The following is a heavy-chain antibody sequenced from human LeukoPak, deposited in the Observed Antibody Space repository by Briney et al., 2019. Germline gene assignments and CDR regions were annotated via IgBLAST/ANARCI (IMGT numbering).Heavy chain of an antibody. D-gene: IGHD3-22*01. CDR2: MNQDGSEI. CDR1: AFSFSTYW. J-gene: IGHJ4*02. V-gene: IGHV3-7*01. Sequence: GGSPRLSCTASAFSFSTYWMSWVRQAPGEGLEWVANMNQDGSEINYVDSVKGRLTISRDNAKNSLSLQMNSLRADDTAVYFCARDRGYSTFDYWGRGTLVTVSS. CDR3: ARDRGYSTFDY.